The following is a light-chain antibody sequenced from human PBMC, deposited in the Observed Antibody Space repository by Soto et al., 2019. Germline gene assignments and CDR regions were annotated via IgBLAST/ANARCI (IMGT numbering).Light chain of an antibody. V-gene: IGKV3-20*01. CDR3: QQYGSSPPIT. CDR1: QSVSSSY. CDR2: GAS. J-gene: IGKJ5*01. Sequence: EIVLTQSPGTLSLSPGERATLSCRASQSVSSSYLAWYQQRPGQAPRLLIYGASSRAPGIPDMFSGSGSGTDFTLTISRLEPEDFAVYYCQQYGSSPPITFRQGTRLEIK.